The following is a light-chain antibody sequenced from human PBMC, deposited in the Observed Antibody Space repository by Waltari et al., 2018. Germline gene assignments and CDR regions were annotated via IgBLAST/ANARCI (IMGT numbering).Light chain of an antibody. J-gene: IGLJ2*01. CDR1: RRAIGAFAF. CDR3: CSYAGADTSVL. CDR2: DFN. Sequence: QSALTQPRSVSGSPGPSFPIPCTGTRRAIGAFAFVSWYQQYPGQAPKLMIYDFNKRPPGVPDRFSASKSGNTASLTISGLLNEDEADYYCCSYAGADTSVLFGGGTTVTVL. V-gene: IGLV2-11*01.